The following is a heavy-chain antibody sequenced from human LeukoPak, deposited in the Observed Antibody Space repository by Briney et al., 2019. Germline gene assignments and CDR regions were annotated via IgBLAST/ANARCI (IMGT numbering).Heavy chain of an antibody. D-gene: IGHD5-12*01. CDR2: INSGGSIS. CDR1: GFTFSTYW. CDR3: LVNVDIVATIPPAGHAFDI. Sequence: PGGSLRLSCAASGFTFSTYWMHWARHAPGKGLVWVSRINSGGSISAYGDSVKGRFTISRDNAKNTLYLQMSSLRAEDTAVYYCLVNVDIVATIPPAGHAFDIWGQGTMVTVSS. J-gene: IGHJ3*02. V-gene: IGHV3-74*01.